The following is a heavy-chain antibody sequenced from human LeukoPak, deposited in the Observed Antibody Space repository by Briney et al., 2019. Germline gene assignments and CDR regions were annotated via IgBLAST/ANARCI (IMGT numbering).Heavy chain of an antibody. CDR3: VRGGYYYYDSSGYFDY. D-gene: IGHD3-22*01. Sequence: PGGSLRLSFAASGFTFSSYAMSWVRQAPGKGLEWVSAISGSGGSTYYADSVKGRFTISRDNSKNTLYLQMNSLRAEDTAVYYCVRGGYYYYDSSGYFDYWGQGTLVTVSS. CDR2: ISGSGGST. CDR1: GFTFSSYA. V-gene: IGHV3-23*01. J-gene: IGHJ4*02.